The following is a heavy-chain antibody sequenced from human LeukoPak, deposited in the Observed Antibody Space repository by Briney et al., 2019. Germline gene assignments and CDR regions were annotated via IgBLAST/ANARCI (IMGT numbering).Heavy chain of an antibody. CDR3: ARAPNAGGNGAFDI. J-gene: IGHJ3*02. CDR1: GYAISSGYY. V-gene: IGHV4-38-2*02. Sequence: KASETLSLTCIVSGYAISSGYYWGWIRQPPGKGLEWIGSLYHSGSTYYNPSLKSRVTISIDTSKNHFSLKLNSVTAADTAVYYCARAPNAGGNGAFDIWDQGTMVTVSS. CDR2: LYHSGST. D-gene: IGHD4-23*01.